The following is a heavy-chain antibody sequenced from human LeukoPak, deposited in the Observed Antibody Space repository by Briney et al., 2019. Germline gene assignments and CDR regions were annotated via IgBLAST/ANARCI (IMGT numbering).Heavy chain of an antibody. CDR3: ARDIRYFDWPHCYYGMDV. CDR1: GYTFTGYY. J-gene: IGHJ6*02. D-gene: IGHD3-9*01. V-gene: IGHV1-2*06. Sequence: GASVKVSCKASGYTFTGYYMHWVRQAPGQGLEWMGRINPNSGGTNYAQKFQGRVTMTRDTSISTAYMELSRLRSDDTAVYYCARDIRYFDWPHCYYGMDVWGQGTTVTVSS. CDR2: INPNSGGT.